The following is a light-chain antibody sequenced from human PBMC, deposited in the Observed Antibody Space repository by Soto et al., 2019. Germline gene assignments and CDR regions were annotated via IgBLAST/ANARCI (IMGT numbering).Light chain of an antibody. CDR3: QTWGTGIQV. CDR2: LNSDGSH. V-gene: IGLV4-69*01. Sequence: QLVLTQSPSASASLGAWVKLTCTLSSGHSSYAIAWHQQQPEKGPRYLMKLNSDGSHSKGDGIPDRFSGSSSGAERYLAISRLQSEDEADFYCQTWGTGIQVFGGGTKLTVL. CDR1: SGHSSYA. J-gene: IGLJ2*01.